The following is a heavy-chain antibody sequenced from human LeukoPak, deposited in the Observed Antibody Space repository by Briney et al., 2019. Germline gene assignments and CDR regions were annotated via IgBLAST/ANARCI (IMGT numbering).Heavy chain of an antibody. CDR2: IYHTGDT. Sequence: SETLPLTCTVSGDSIRSYYWSWIRRAPGKGPEWIGYIYHTGDTKSNPALKSRVTISIDTARNQFSLRLSSVTAADTAVYYCASYFFDKSKALDIWGQGTMVTVSA. V-gene: IGHV4-59*01. J-gene: IGHJ3*02. CDR1: GDSIRSYY. CDR3: ASYFFDKSKALDI. D-gene: IGHD3-9*01.